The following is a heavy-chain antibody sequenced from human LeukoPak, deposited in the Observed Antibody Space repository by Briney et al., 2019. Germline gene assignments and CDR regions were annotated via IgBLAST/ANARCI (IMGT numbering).Heavy chain of an antibody. CDR3: AKASPGIDY. CDR1: GFTFSSYG. J-gene: IGHJ4*02. V-gene: IGHV3-30*18. CDR2: ISYDGSNK. Sequence: GRSLRLSCAASGFTFSSYGMHWVRQAPGKGLEWVAVISYDGSNKYYADSVKGRFTISRDNSKNTLYLQMNSLRAEDTAVYYCAKASPGIDYWGQGTLVTVSS.